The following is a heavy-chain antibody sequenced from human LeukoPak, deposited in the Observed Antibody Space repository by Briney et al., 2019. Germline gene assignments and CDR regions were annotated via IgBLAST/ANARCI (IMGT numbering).Heavy chain of an antibody. V-gene: IGHV1-69*02. J-gene: IGHJ6*02. CDR1: GGTFSSHT. D-gene: IGHD5-18*01. CDR2: IIPLFGIV. CDR3: ARIPSGDVDTAMVMYYHYGMDV. Sequence: SVKVSCKASGGTFSSHTISWVRQAPEQGLEWMGRIIPLFGIVNYAQKFQDRVTITADKSTSTAYMEVSSLRSEDTAVYYCARIPSGDVDTAMVMYYHYGMDVWGQGITVTVSS.